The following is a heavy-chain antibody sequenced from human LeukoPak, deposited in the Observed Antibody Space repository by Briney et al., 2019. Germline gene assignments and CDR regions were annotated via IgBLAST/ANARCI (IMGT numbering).Heavy chain of an antibody. V-gene: IGHV1-46*01. Sequence: ASVTVSCKASGYTFTCYYMHWVRQAPGQGLEWMGIINPSGGSTSYAQKFQGRVTMTRDTSTSTVYMELSSLRSEDTAVYYCARSRVAVTLYYYGMDVWGQGTTVTVSS. J-gene: IGHJ6*02. CDR3: ARSRVAVTLYYYGMDV. D-gene: IGHD2-15*01. CDR1: GYTFTCYY. CDR2: INPSGGST.